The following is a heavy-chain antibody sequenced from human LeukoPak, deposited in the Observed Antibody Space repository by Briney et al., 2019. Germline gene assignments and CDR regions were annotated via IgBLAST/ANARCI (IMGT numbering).Heavy chain of an antibody. D-gene: IGHD3/OR15-3a*01. Sequence: SQTLSLTCTVSGGSISGGDYYWTWIRQPPGTGLEWIGYIYYSGSTYYNPSLKSRIITSIDTSKNQFSLQLSSVTAADTAVYYCARGLGGWFDPWGQGALVTVSS. CDR1: GGSISGGDYY. CDR2: IYYSGST. V-gene: IGHV4-30-4*01. J-gene: IGHJ5*02. CDR3: ARGLGGWFDP.